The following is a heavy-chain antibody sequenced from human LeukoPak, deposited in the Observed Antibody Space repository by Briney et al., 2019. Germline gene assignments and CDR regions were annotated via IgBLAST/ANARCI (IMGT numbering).Heavy chain of an antibody. V-gene: IGHV4-59*12. CDR2: IYYSGST. CDR3: ARDRIAAAGLDGGYWCFDL. D-gene: IGHD6-13*01. J-gene: IGHJ2*01. CDR1: SGSISSYY. Sequence: SETLSLTCTVSSGSISSYYWSWIRQPPGKGLEWIGYIYYSGSTNYNPSLKSRVTISVDTSKNQFSLKLSSVTAADTAVYYCARDRIAAAGLDGGYWCFDLWGRGTLVTVSS.